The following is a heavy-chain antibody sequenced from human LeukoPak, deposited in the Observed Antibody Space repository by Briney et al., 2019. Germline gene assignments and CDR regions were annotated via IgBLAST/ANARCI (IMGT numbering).Heavy chain of an antibody. CDR1: GFSFSSFG. Sequence: GRSLRLSCAASGFSFSSFGMHWVRQPPGKGLEWVAVISYDGSNKYYADSVKGRFTISRDNSKNTLYLQMNSLRAEDTAVYYCAKDRDYYGSGSYHPFDYWGQGTLVTVSS. CDR2: ISYDGSNK. CDR3: AKDRDYYGSGSYHPFDY. D-gene: IGHD3-10*01. J-gene: IGHJ4*02. V-gene: IGHV3-30*18.